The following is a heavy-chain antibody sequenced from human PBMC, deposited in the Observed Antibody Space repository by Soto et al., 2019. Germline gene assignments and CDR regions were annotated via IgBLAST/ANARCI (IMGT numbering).Heavy chain of an antibody. J-gene: IGHJ4*02. V-gene: IGHV1-18*01. CDR2: ISAYNGNT. Sequence: QVQLVQSGAEVKKPGASVKVSCKASGYTFTSYGISWVRQAPGQGLEWMGWISAYNGNTNYAQKLQGRVTMTTDTTTSTAYMELRSLRSDDTAVYYCARIRNYFESTSYFDYWGQGTLVTVSS. CDR1: GYTFTSYG. D-gene: IGHD3-9*01. CDR3: ARIRNYFESTSYFDY.